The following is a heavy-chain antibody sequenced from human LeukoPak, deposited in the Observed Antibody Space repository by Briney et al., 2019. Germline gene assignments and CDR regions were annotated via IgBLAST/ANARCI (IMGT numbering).Heavy chain of an antibody. V-gene: IGHV4-30-4*08. CDR3: ARANGLDWGIDY. J-gene: IGHJ4*02. D-gene: IGHD3-9*01. CDR2: IYYSGST. CDR1: GGSISSGDYY. Sequence: PSETLSLTCTVSGGSISSGDYYWSWIRQPPGKGLEWIGYIYYSGSTYYNPSLKSRVTIPVDTSKNQFSLKLSSVTAADTAVYYCARANGLDWGIDYWGQGTLVTVSS.